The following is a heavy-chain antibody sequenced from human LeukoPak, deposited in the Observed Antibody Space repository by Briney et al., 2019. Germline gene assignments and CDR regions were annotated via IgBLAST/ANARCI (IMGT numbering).Heavy chain of an antibody. CDR1: GGSFSGYY. V-gene: IGHV4-34*01. CDR3: ASLVRGVQYYYGMDV. D-gene: IGHD3-10*01. CDR2: INHSGST. Sequence: PSETLSLTCAVYGGSFSGYYWSWIRQPPGKGLEWIGEINHSGSTNYNPSLKSRVTISVDTSKNQFSLKLSSVTAADTAVYYCASLVRGVQYYYGMDVWGKGTTVTVPS. J-gene: IGHJ6*04.